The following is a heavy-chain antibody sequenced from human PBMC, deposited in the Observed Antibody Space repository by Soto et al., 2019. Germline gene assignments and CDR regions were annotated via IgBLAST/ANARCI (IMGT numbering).Heavy chain of an antibody. D-gene: IGHD6-6*01. Sequence: QVQLVQSGAEVKKPGASVKVSCKASGYTFTSYAMHWVRQAPGQRLEWMGWINAGNGNTKYSQKFHGRVTITRDTSASTAYMELSSLRSEDTAVYYCARGGGSSAVDYYGMDVWGQGTTVTVS. CDR1: GYTFTSYA. CDR2: INAGNGNT. V-gene: IGHV1-3*01. CDR3: ARGGGSSAVDYYGMDV. J-gene: IGHJ6*02.